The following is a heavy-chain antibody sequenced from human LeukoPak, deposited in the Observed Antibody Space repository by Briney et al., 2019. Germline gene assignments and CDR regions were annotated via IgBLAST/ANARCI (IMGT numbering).Heavy chain of an antibody. D-gene: IGHD3-16*01. CDR1: GGSISSSSYY. V-gene: IGHV4-39*07. Sequence: PSETLSLTCTVSGGSISSSSYYWSWIRQPPGKGLEWIGEINHGGSTNYNPSLKSRVTISVDASKNQFSLKLSSVTAADTAVYYCARETSQKGAHYMDVWGKGTTITISS. CDR3: ARETSQKGAHYMDV. CDR2: INHGGST. J-gene: IGHJ6*03.